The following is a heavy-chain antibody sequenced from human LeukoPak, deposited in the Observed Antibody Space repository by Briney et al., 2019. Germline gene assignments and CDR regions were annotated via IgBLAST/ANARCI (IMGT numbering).Heavy chain of an antibody. D-gene: IGHD4-23*01. V-gene: IGHV3-23*01. CDR1: GFTFSNFA. Sequence: PGGSLRLSCAASGFTFSNFAVSWVRQAPGKGLEWVSAISGSGGSTYYADSVKGRFTISRDNSKNTLSLQMNSLRAEDTAVYYCAKSPAVDAAFDIWGQGTMVTVSS. J-gene: IGHJ3*02. CDR3: AKSPAVDAAFDI. CDR2: ISGSGGST.